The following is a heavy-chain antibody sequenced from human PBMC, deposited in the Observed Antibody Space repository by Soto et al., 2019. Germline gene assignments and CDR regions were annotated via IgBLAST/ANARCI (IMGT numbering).Heavy chain of an antibody. CDR2: MNPNSGNT. Sequence: GASVKVSCKASGYTFTSYDINWVRQATGQGLEWMGWMNPNSGNTGYAQKFQGRVTMTRNTSISTAYMELSSLRSEDTAVYYCARGRGVRFLEWLLIDYWGQGTLVTVSS. D-gene: IGHD3-3*01. V-gene: IGHV1-8*01. J-gene: IGHJ4*02. CDR3: ARGRGVRFLEWLLIDY. CDR1: GYTFTSYD.